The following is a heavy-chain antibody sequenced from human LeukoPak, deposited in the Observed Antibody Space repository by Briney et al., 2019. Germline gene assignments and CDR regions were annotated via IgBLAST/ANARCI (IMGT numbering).Heavy chain of an antibody. V-gene: IGHV3-21*01. CDR1: GFTFSSYS. CDR3: ASVRGYSGYAYDY. Sequence: GGSLRLSCAASGFTFSSYSMNWVRQAPGKGLEWVSSISSSSSYIYYADSVKGRFTISRDNAKNSLYLQMNSLRAEDTAVYYCASVRGYSGYAYDYWGQGTLVTVSS. D-gene: IGHD5-12*01. J-gene: IGHJ4*02. CDR2: ISSSSSYI.